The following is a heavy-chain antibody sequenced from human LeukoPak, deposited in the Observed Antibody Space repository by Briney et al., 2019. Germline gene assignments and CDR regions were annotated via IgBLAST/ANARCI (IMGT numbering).Heavy chain of an antibody. Sequence: GGSLRLSCAASGFTFSSYNMNWVRQAPVKGLEWVSSISSSSSYIYYADSVKGRFTISRDNAKNSLYLQMNNLRAEDTAVYYCARGSGSYLFQHWGQGTLVAVSS. CDR2: ISSSSSYI. D-gene: IGHD1-26*01. J-gene: IGHJ1*01. V-gene: IGHV3-21*01. CDR1: GFTFSSYN. CDR3: ARGSGSYLFQH.